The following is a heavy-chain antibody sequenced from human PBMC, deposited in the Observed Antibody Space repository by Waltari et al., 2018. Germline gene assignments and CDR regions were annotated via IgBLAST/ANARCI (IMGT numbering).Heavy chain of an antibody. Sequence: EVQLVESGGGFVHPGGSLRVPCAAFGFHFRSYWMHWVRQAPGKGLVWVSHINSAGTTTTYADSVKGRFTISRDNAKNTLYLQMNSLRAEDTAVYYCARESSSTFDSWGQGTLVTVSS. CDR1: GFHFRSYW. D-gene: IGHD6-6*01. CDR3: ARESSSTFDS. V-gene: IGHV3-74*01. CDR2: INSAGTTT. J-gene: IGHJ4*02.